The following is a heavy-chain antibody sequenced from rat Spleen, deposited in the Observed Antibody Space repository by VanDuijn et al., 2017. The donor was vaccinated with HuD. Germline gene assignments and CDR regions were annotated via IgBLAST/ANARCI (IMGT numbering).Heavy chain of an antibody. D-gene: IGHD1-2*01. CDR3: ARDSTYASLDY. CDR2: IIYDGSST. Sequence: EVHLVESGGGLVQPGRSLKLSCAASGFTFSDYYMTWVRQAPTKGLEWVATIIYDGSSTYYRDSVKGRFNISRDNAKSTLYLQMDSLRSEDTATYYCARDSTYASLDYWGQGVTVTVSS. CDR1: GFTFSDYY. V-gene: IGHV5-7*01. J-gene: IGHJ2*01.